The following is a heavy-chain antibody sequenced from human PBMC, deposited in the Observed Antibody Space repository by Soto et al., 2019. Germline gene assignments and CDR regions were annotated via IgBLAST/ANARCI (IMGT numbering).Heavy chain of an antibody. Sequence: SETLSLTCTVSGGSISSHYWSWIRQSPGRGLEWIGYVYYDGGANYNPSLKSRVTISVDTSKNQFSLKLGSVTAADTAVYYCARGTVTIDYFDYWGQGTLVTVSS. J-gene: IGHJ4*02. CDR2: VYYDGGA. D-gene: IGHD4-4*01. V-gene: IGHV4-59*11. CDR3: ARGTVTIDYFDY. CDR1: GGSISSHY.